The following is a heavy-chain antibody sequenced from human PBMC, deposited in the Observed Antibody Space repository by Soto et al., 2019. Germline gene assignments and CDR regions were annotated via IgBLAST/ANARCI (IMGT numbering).Heavy chain of an antibody. V-gene: IGHV4-30-4*01. J-gene: IGHJ4*02. Sequence: QVQLQESGPGLVKPSQTLSLICTVSGGSISSGDYYWSWIRQPPGKGLEWIAYIYYSGSTYYNPSLKGRCSISADTSKNQFSLKLSSVTAADTAVYYCAREDTVAGRQRFVDYWGQGTLVTVSS. D-gene: IGHD6-19*01. CDR2: IYYSGST. CDR1: GGSISSGDYY. CDR3: AREDTVAGRQRFVDY.